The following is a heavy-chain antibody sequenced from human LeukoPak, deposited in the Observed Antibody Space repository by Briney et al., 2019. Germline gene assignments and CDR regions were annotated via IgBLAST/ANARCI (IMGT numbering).Heavy chain of an antibody. V-gene: IGHV3-23*01. CDR3: AQATYYYDSSGYYWRGAGDY. Sequence: GGSLRLSCAGSGFTFSSYSMSWVRQAPGRGLEWVSAISGGGDSTYYSDSVKGRFTISRDNSKNTLYLQMNSLRAEDTAVYYCAQATYYYDSSGYYWRGAGDYWGQGTLVTVSS. J-gene: IGHJ4*02. CDR2: ISGGGDST. CDR1: GFTFSSYS. D-gene: IGHD3-22*01.